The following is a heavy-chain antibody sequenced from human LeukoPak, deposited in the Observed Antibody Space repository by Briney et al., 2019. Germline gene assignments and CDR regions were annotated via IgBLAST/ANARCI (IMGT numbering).Heavy chain of an antibody. J-gene: IGHJ4*02. V-gene: IGHV3-48*03. D-gene: IGHD3-10*01. CDR1: GFTFSSYE. CDR2: ISSSGSTI. Sequence: GGSLRLSCAASGFTFSSYEMNWVRQAPGKGLEWVSYISSSGSTIYYADSVKGRFTISRDNAKNSLYLQMNSLRAEDTAVYYCARGVPMVRGVISGPYFDYWGQGTLVTVSS. CDR3: ARGVPMVRGVISGPYFDY.